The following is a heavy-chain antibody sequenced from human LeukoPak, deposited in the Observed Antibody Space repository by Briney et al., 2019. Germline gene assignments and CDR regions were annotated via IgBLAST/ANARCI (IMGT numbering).Heavy chain of an antibody. J-gene: IGHJ4*02. CDR2: TNWDGSRS. Sequence: GGSLRLSCVASGFTFDDYAMHWVRQVPGKGLEWVCLTNWDGSRSFCADSVKGRFTISRDNSKNTLYLQMNSLRAEDTAVYYCIIQWLVLGAWDYWGQGTLVTVSS. CDR3: IIQWLVLGAWDY. CDR1: GFTFDDYA. D-gene: IGHD6-19*01. V-gene: IGHV3-43D*03.